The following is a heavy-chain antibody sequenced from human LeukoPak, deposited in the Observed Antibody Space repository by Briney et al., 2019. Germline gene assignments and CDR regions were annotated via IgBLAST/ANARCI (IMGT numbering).Heavy chain of an antibody. J-gene: IGHJ4*02. CDR2: IYYSGST. V-gene: IGHV4-59*01. Sequence: SETLSLTCTVSGGSISSYYWSWIRQPPGKGLEWIGYIYYSGSTNYNPSLKSPVTISVDTSKNQFSLKLSSVTAADTAVYYCARDDPVAGTIDYWGQGTLVTVSS. D-gene: IGHD6-19*01. CDR1: GGSISSYY. CDR3: ARDDPVAGTIDY.